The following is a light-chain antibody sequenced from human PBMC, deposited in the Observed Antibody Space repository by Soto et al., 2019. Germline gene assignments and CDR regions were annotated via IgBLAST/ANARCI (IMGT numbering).Light chain of an antibody. J-gene: IGKJ1*01. CDR1: QSVRSN. CDR2: GAS. V-gene: IGKV3-15*01. CDR3: QQYNNWPPGT. Sequence: EIVMTQSPATLSVSPGERATLSCRASQSVRSNLAWYQQKPGQAPRLLIYGASTRATGIPARFSGSGSGTEFTLTSSSLQYEDFAVYYCQQYNNWPPGTFGQGTKVEIK.